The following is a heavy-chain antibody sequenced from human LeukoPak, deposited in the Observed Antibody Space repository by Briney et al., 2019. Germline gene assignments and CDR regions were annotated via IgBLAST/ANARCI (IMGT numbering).Heavy chain of an antibody. CDR2: INPNSGGT. Sequence: APVKVSCKASGYTFTGYYMHWVRQAPGQGLEWMGRINPNSGGTNYAQKFQGRVTMTRDTSISTAYMELSRLRSDDTAVYYCARSDYDFWSGRVYYFDYWGQGTLVTVSS. J-gene: IGHJ4*02. V-gene: IGHV1-2*06. CDR1: GYTFTGYY. D-gene: IGHD3-3*01. CDR3: ARSDYDFWSGRVYYFDY.